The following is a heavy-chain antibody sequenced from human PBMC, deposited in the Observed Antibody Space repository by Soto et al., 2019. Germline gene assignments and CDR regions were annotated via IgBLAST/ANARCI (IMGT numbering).Heavy chain of an antibody. D-gene: IGHD4-4*01. Sequence: EVQLVESGGGLVQPGGSLRLSCAASGFTFSSYWMYWVRQAPGKGLVWVSRINRDGSSTNYADSVKGRFTISRDNAKNTLYLQMNSLRAEDTAVYYCARNVGHDYNSDCWGQGTLVTVSS. CDR3: ARNVGHDYNSDC. CDR1: GFTFSSYW. CDR2: INRDGSST. V-gene: IGHV3-74*01. J-gene: IGHJ4*02.